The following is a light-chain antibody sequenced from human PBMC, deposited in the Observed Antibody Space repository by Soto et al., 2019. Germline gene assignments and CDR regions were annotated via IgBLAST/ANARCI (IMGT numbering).Light chain of an antibody. CDR3: QQYSSYPWT. J-gene: IGKJ1*01. Sequence: DIQMTQSPSTLSASIGDRVTITCLASQYMSDWMAWYQQKPGKVPKLLISKASYLESGLPLRFSGSGSGREFTLTISSLQPDDFATYYCQQYSSYPWTFGQGTKVDVK. CDR1: QYMSDW. V-gene: IGKV1-5*03. CDR2: KAS.